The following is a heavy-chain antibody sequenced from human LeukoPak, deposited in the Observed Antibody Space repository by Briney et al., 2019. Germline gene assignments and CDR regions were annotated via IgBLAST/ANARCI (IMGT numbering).Heavy chain of an antibody. V-gene: IGHV3-30*18. J-gene: IGHJ4*02. CDR3: AKDHRGSSWYPNFDY. CDR1: RFTFSSYG. Sequence: GGSLRLSCAASRFTFSSYGMHWVRQAPGKGLEWVAVISYDGSNKYYADSVKGRFTISRGNSKNTLYLQMNSLRAEDTAVYYCAKDHRGSSWYPNFDYWGQGTLVTVSS. CDR2: ISYDGSNK. D-gene: IGHD6-13*01.